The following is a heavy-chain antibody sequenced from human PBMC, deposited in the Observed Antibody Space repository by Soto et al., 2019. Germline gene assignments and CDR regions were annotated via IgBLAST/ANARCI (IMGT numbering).Heavy chain of an antibody. D-gene: IGHD6-13*01. CDR2: MNPNSGNT. V-gene: IGHV1-8*01. CDR3: ATSSSSWYYYYYMDV. Sequence: QVQLVQSGAEVKKPGASVKVSCKASGYTFTSYDINWVRQATGQGLEWMGWMNPNSGNTGYAQKFQGRVTMTRNTSISTAYMVLSSLRSEDAAVYYCATSSSSWYYYYYMDVWGKGTTVTVSS. J-gene: IGHJ6*03. CDR1: GYTFTSYD.